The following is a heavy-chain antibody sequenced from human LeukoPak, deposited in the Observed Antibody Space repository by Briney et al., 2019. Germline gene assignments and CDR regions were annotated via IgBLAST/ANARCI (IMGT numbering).Heavy chain of an antibody. CDR2: IYPGDSKT. D-gene: IGHD3-16*02. Sequence: GESLKISFKGSGYKFTNYYIGWVRQMPGKGLEWMGMIYPGDSKTRYSPSFQGQVTVSVDKSINTAYLQWSSLKASDTAVYYCTRQLRLGDLSPPGLDYWGQGTLVTVSS. V-gene: IGHV5-51*01. CDR1: GYKFTNYY. J-gene: IGHJ4*02. CDR3: TRQLRLGDLSPPGLDY.